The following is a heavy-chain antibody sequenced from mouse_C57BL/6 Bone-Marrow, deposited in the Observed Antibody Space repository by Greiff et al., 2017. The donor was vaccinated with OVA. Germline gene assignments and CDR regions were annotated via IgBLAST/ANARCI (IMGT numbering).Heavy chain of an antibody. CDR3: ARDWDGSSYWYVDV. CDR1: GFTFSDYY. J-gene: IGHJ1*03. D-gene: IGHD1-1*01. Sequence: EVHLVESGGGLVQPGSSMKLSCTASGFTFSDYYMAWVRQVPEKGLEWVANFNYDGSSTYYLDSLKSRFIISRDNAKNILDVQMSSMKSEDTATYYCARDWDGSSYWYVDVWGTGTTVTVSS. CDR2: FNYDGSST. V-gene: IGHV5-16*01.